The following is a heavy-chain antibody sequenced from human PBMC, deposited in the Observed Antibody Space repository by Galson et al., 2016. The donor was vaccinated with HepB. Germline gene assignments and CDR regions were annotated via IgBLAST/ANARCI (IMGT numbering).Heavy chain of an antibody. V-gene: IGHV3-30*18. Sequence: SLRLSCAASGFRFGTYAMNWVRQAPGKGLEWVSVISYDGSNKYYADSVKGRFTISRDNSKNTLYLQMNSLRAEDTAVYYCAKDSWSYYGCRWCLFLSSWGQGTLVTVSS. CDR3: AKDSWSYYGCRWCLFLSS. CDR2: ISYDGSNK. D-gene: IGHD2-21*01. J-gene: IGHJ4*02. CDR1: GFRFGTYA.